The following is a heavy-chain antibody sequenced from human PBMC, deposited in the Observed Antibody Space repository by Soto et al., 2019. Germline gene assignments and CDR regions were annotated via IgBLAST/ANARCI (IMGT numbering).Heavy chain of an antibody. Sequence: EVQLVESGGGLVQPGGSLRLSCAASGFTFSSYEMNWVHQAPGKGLEWVSYISSSGSTIYYADSVKGRFTISRDNAKNSLYLQMNSLRAEDTAVYYCAMIVRGEQQLDYWGQGTLVTVSS. CDR1: GFTFSSYE. V-gene: IGHV3-48*03. CDR2: ISSSGSTI. J-gene: IGHJ4*02. CDR3: AMIVRGEQQLDY. D-gene: IGHD6-13*01.